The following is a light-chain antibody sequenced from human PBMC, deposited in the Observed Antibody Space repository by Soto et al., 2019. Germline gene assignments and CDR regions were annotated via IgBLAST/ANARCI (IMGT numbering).Light chain of an antibody. CDR1: SSDVGGYNY. Sequence: QSALTQPASVSGSPGQSITISCTGTSSDVGGYNYVSWYQQHPGNAPKLMIYEVSNRPSGVSNRFSGSKSGNTASLTISGLQAEDEADYYCSLYTSSSTLVFGGGTQLTVL. CDR3: SLYTSSSTLV. J-gene: IGLJ2*01. CDR2: EVS. V-gene: IGLV2-14*01.